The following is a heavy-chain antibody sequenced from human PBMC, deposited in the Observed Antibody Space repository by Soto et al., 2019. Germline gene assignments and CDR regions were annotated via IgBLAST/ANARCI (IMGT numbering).Heavy chain of an antibody. Sequence: SETLSLTCTVSGGSISRSTYHWGWIRQPPGKGLEWMGSIYYRGNTYYNPSLRSRITISVDTSRNQFSLALSSVTAADTAVYFCARLRGGCPADFWGQGTLVTVSS. D-gene: IGHD3-16*01. V-gene: IGHV4-39*01. CDR2: IYYRGNT. J-gene: IGHJ4*02. CDR3: ARLRGGCPADF. CDR1: GGSISRSTYH.